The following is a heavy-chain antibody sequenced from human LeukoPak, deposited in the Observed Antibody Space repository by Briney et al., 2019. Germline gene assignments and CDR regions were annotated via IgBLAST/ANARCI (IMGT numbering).Heavy chain of an antibody. D-gene: IGHD2-8*01. CDR3: ARIGYCTNGVCFDY. Sequence: SETLSLTCAVYGGSFSGYYWSWIRQPPGKGLEWIGEINHSGSTNYNPSLKSRVTISVDTSKNQFSLKLSSVTAADTAVYYCARIGYCTNGVCFDYWSQGTLVTVSS. CDR2: INHSGST. J-gene: IGHJ4*02. V-gene: IGHV4-34*01. CDR1: GGSFSGYY.